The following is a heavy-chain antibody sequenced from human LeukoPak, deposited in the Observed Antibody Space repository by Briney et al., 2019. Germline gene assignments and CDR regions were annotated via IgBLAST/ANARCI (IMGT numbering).Heavy chain of an antibody. J-gene: IGHJ4*02. CDR2: INHSGST. CDR1: GGSFSGYY. V-gene: IGHV4-34*01. Sequence: PSETLSLTCAVYGGSFSGYYWSWIRQPPGKGLEWIGEINHSGSTNYNPSLKSRVTISVDTSKNQFSLKLSSVTAAGTAVYYCARGPGYSSGWYYWGQGTLVTVSS. D-gene: IGHD6-19*01. CDR3: ARGPGYSSGWYY.